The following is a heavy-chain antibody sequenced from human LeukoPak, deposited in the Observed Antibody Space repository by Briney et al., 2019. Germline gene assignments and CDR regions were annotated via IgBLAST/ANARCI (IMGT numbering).Heavy chain of an antibody. Sequence: SETLSLTCIVSGGSMSTYYWNWIRQSAGKGLEWIGRVDFDGSTSYNPSLKSRVTISVDTSKNQFSLKLSSVTAADTAVYYCARRSGTYHAFDIWGQGTMVTVSS. V-gene: IGHV4-4*07. CDR1: GGSMSTYY. CDR3: ARRSGTYHAFDI. CDR2: VDFDGST. J-gene: IGHJ3*02. D-gene: IGHD1-26*01.